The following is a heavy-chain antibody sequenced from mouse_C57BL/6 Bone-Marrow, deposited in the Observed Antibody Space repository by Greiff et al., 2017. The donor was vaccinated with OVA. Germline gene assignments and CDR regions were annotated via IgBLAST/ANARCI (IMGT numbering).Heavy chain of an antibody. V-gene: IGHV1-64*01. Sequence: QVQLQQSGAELVKPGASVKLSCKASGYTFTSYWMHWVKQRPGQGLAWIGMIHPNSGSTNYNEKFKSKATLTVDKSYSTAYMQLSSLTSEDSAIYYCERFMTTFYYCDYGGQVATLTVSS. CDR3: ERFMTTFYYCDY. CDR1: GYTFTSYW. D-gene: IGHD1-2*01. CDR2: IHPNSGST. J-gene: IGHJ2*01.